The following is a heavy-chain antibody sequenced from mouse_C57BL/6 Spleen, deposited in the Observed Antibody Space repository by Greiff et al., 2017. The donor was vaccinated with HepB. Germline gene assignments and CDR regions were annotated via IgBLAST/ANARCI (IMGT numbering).Heavy chain of an antibody. Sequence: QVQLQQSGAELVRPGTSVKVSCKASGYAFTNYLIEWVKQRPGQGLEWIGVINPGSGGTNYNEKFKGKATLTAYKSSSTAYMQLSSLTSEDSAVYFCARWGNQGTFAYWGQGTLVTVSA. CDR1: GYAFTNYL. D-gene: IGHD2-1*01. CDR3: ARWGNQGTFAY. CDR2: INPGSGGT. J-gene: IGHJ3*01. V-gene: IGHV1-54*01.